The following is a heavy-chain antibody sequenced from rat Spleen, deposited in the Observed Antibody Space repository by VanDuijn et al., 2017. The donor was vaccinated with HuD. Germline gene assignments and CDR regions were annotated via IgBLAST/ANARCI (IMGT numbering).Heavy chain of an antibody. Sequence: EVQLVESGGGLVQPGRSLKLSCAASGFTFSNYDMAWVRQAPTKGLEWVASISTSGGSTYYRDSVKGRFTVSRDNAKSTLYLQMDSLRSEDTATYYCARSSMDAWGQGASVTVSS. V-gene: IGHV5-25*01. CDR2: ISTSGGST. CDR1: GFTFSNYD. J-gene: IGHJ4*01. CDR3: ARSSMDA.